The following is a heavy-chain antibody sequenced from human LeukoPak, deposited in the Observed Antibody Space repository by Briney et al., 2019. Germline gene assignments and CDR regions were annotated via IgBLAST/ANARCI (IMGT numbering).Heavy chain of an antibody. J-gene: IGHJ6*02. CDR1: GFTFSSCA. V-gene: IGHV3-23*01. CDR2: ISDSGVTT. CDR3: AKSRGQYGYYLFYYYGMDV. Sequence: GGSLRLSCAASGFTFSSCAMSWVRQAPGKGLEWVSGISDSGVTTYHADSVKGRFTISRDNSKNTLYLQMNSLRAEDTALYYCAKSRGQYGYYLFYYYGMDVWGQGTTVTVSS. D-gene: IGHD4-17*01.